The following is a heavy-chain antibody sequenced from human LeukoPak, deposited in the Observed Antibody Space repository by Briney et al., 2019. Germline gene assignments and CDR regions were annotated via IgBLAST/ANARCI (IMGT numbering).Heavy chain of an antibody. V-gene: IGHV3-23*01. CDR2: ISGSGGSP. CDR3: AKDSSYCGGDCSGYFDY. J-gene: IGHJ4*02. CDR1: GFTFSSYA. Sequence: GGSLRLSCAASGFTFSSYAMSWVRQAPGKGLEWVSAISGSGGSPYYADSVKGRFTISRDNSKNTLYLQMNSLRAEDTAVYYCAKDSSYCGGDCSGYFDYWGQGTLVTVSS. D-gene: IGHD2-21*02.